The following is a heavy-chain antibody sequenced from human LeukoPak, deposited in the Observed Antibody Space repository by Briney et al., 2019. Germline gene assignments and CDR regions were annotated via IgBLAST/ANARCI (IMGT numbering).Heavy chain of an antibody. CDR3: ASKRGYSYPAFGY. J-gene: IGHJ4*02. D-gene: IGHD5-18*01. CDR1: GGTFSSYA. CDR2: IIPIFGTA. V-gene: IGHV1-69*13. Sequence: SVTVSCKASGGTFSSYAISWVRQAPGQGLEWMGGIIPIFGTANYAQKFQGRVTITADESTSTAYMELSSLRSEDTAVYYCASKRGYSYPAFGYWGQGTLVTVSS.